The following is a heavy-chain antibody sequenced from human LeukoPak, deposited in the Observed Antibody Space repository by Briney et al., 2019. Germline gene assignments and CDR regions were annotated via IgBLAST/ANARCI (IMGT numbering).Heavy chain of an antibody. CDR1: GFTFSSYG. CDR2: ISYDGSNK. CDR3: AKAFGQWLVNDAFDI. J-gene: IGHJ3*02. V-gene: IGHV3-30*18. D-gene: IGHD6-19*01. Sequence: PGGSLRLSCAASGFTFSSYGMHWVRQAPGKGLEWVAVISYDGSNKYYADSVKGRFTISRDNSKNTLYLQMNSLRAEDTAVYYCAKAFGQWLVNDAFDIWGQGTMVTVSS.